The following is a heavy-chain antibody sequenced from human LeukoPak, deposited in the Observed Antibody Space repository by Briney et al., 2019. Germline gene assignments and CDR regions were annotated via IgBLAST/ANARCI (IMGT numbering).Heavy chain of an antibody. CDR1: GGSISSSSYY. Sequence: PSETLSLTCTVSGGSISSSSYYWGWIRQPPGKGLEWIGSIYYSGSTYYNPSLKSRVTISVDTSKNQFSLKLSSVTAADTAVYYCARVFSSGYPYFDYWGQGALVTVSS. J-gene: IGHJ4*02. D-gene: IGHD3-22*01. V-gene: IGHV4-39*01. CDR3: ARVFSSGYPYFDY. CDR2: IYYSGST.